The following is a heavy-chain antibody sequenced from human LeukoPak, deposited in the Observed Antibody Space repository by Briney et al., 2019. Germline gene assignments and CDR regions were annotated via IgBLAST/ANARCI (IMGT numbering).Heavy chain of an antibody. CDR1: GFTFSSYA. CDR3: ARCARAYYYDSSVGY. Sequence: GGSLRPSCAASGFTFSSYAMHWVRQAPGKGLEWVAVILYDGSNKYYADSVKGRFTISRDNSKNTLYLQMNSLRAEDKAVYYCARCARAYYYDSSVGYWGQGTLVTVSS. J-gene: IGHJ4*02. D-gene: IGHD3-22*01. V-gene: IGHV3-30-3*01. CDR2: ILYDGSNK.